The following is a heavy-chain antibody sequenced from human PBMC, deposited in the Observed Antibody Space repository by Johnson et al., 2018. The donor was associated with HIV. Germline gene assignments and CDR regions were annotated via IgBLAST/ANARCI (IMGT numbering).Heavy chain of an antibody. Sequence: QMLLVESGGGLVQPGRSLRLSCAASGFTFSDYGMHWVRQAPGKGPEWVAVISYDGNNKYSADSVKGRFTISRDNSKNTLYLEMNSLRTEDTAVYYCARVRGGTGHGAFDIWGQGTMVTVSS. CDR3: ARVRGGTGHGAFDI. CDR2: ISYDGNNK. CDR1: GFTFSDYG. V-gene: IGHV3-30*03. J-gene: IGHJ3*02.